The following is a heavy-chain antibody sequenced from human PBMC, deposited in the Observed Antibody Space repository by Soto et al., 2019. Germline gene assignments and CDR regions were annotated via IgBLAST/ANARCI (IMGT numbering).Heavy chain of an antibody. D-gene: IGHD3-3*01. CDR2: INHTGST. J-gene: IGHJ4*02. CDR1: GAPFSGYY. V-gene: IGHV4-34*01. CDR3: ARGREIFGAVTPFEY. Sequence: AETLSLTCSVYGAPFSGYYWTWIRRPPGKGLERIGEINHTGSTKYNPSLKSRVTISLDTSKNQFSLSLRSVTAADTAVYYCARGREIFGAVTPFEYWGQGTQVTVSS.